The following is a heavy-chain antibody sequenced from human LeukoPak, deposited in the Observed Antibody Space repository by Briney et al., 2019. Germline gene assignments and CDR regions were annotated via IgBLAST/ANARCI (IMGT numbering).Heavy chain of an antibody. Sequence: GGSLRLSCAASGFTFSSYGMHWVRQAPGKGLEWVAFIRHDGSNKYYADSVKGRFTISRDNSKNTLYLQMNSLRAEDTAVYYCAKDLAYWGSSYYYYGMDVWGQGTTVTVSS. CDR3: AKDLAYWGSSYYYYGMDV. CDR1: GFTFSSYG. D-gene: IGHD7-27*01. V-gene: IGHV3-30*02. J-gene: IGHJ6*02. CDR2: IRHDGSNK.